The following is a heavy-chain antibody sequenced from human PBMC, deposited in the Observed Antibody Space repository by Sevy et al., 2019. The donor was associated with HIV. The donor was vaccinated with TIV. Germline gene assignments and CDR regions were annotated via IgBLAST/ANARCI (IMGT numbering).Heavy chain of an antibody. J-gene: IGHJ4*02. CDR3: ARELVASGPAFDY. V-gene: IGHV3-48*03. CDR2: ISGGGNTI. D-gene: IGHD3-3*02. Sequence: GGSLRLSCAASVFTFSGYEMNWVRQAPGKGLEWVSYISGGGNTIYYANSVKGRFTISRDNAKNSLYLQMNSLRAEDTAVYYCARELVASGPAFDYWGQGSLVTVSS. CDR1: VFTFSGYE.